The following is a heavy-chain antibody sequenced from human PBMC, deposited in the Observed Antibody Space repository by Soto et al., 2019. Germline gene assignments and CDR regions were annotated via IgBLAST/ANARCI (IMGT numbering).Heavy chain of an antibody. CDR3: ARLRGDYGY. D-gene: IGHD4-17*01. V-gene: IGHV4-39*01. CDR2: IYYSGST. CDR1: GGSISSSSYY. J-gene: IGHJ4*02. Sequence: SETLSLTCTVSGGSISSSSYYWGWIRQPPGKGLEWIGSIYYSGSTYYNPSLKSRVTISVDTPKNQFSLKLSSVTAADTAVYYCARLRGDYGYWGQGTLVTVSS.